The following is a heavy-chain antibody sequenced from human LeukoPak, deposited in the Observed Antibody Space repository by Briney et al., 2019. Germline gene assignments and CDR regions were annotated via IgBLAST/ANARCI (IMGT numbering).Heavy chain of an antibody. CDR1: GFTFSSYD. Sequence: PGGSLRLSCAASGFTFSSYDMHWVRQAPGKGLEWVAVISYDGSNKYYADSVKGRFTVSRDNSKNTLYLQMNSLRAEDTAVYYCARETPTDYWGQGTLVTVSS. V-gene: IGHV3-30*03. CDR3: ARETPTDY. CDR2: ISYDGSNK. J-gene: IGHJ4*02.